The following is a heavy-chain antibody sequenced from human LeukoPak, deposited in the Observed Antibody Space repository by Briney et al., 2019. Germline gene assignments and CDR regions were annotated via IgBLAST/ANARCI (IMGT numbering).Heavy chain of an antibody. CDR1: GFTFSTYW. D-gene: IGHD6-6*01. CDR2: IKSDGSST. V-gene: IGHV3-74*01. Sequence: GGSLRLSCAASGFTFSTYWMHWVRQAPGKGLVWVSRIKSDGSSTNYADSVKGRFTISRDNAKNTLYLQMNSLRAEDTAVYYCARDGMYGSSSYYYYMDVWGKGPRSPSP. J-gene: IGHJ6*03. CDR3: ARDGMYGSSSYYYYMDV.